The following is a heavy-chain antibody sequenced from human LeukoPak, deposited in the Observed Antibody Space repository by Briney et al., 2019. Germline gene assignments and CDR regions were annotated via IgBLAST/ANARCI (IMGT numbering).Heavy chain of an antibody. D-gene: IGHD1/OR15-1a*01. CDR2: ISGSGIRT. J-gene: IGHJ4*02. CDR1: GFTFSNYA. CDR3: AKVRSGNNYYFDY. V-gene: IGHV3-23*01. Sequence: GGSLRLSCAASGFTFSNYAMNWVRQAPGKGLEWVSGISGSGIRTYFTDFVKGRFTISRDNFKNTLYLQMNGLRVEDTAVYYCAKVRSGNNYYFDYWGQGTLVTVSS.